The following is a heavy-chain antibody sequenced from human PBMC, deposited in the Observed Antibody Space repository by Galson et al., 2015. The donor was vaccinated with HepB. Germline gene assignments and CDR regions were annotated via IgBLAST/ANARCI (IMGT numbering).Heavy chain of an antibody. J-gene: IGHJ6*02. Sequence: SVKVSCKASGGTFSSYTISWVRQAPGQGLEWMGRIIPILGIANYAQKFQGRVTITADKSTSTAYMELSSLRSEDTAVYYCARELSSSRPATGGEDVWGQGTTVTVSS. CDR1: GGTFSSYT. V-gene: IGHV1-69*04. CDR3: ARELSSSRPATGGEDV. CDR2: IIPILGIA. D-gene: IGHD6-13*01.